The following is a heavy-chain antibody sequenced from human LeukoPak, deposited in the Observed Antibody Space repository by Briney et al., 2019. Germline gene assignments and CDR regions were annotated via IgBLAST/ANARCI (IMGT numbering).Heavy chain of an antibody. Sequence: SETLSLTCTVSGGSVSSGNYYWRRIRQPPGKGLEWIAYIYYSGSTNYNPSLKSRVTISVDTSKNQFSLKLSSVTAADTAVYYCARVGYGDHNYFDYWGQGTLVTVSS. J-gene: IGHJ4*02. D-gene: IGHD4-17*01. CDR2: IYYSGST. CDR3: ARVGYGDHNYFDY. CDR1: GGSVSSGNYY. V-gene: IGHV4-61*01.